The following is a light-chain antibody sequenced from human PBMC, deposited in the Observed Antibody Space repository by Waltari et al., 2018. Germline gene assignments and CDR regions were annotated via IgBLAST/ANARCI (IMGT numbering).Light chain of an antibody. CDR3: QQRSNWWT. V-gene: IGKV3-11*01. CDR2: DAS. Sequence: EIVLTQSPDTLSLSPGERATLSCRASQSISTYLAWYQQRPGQAPRLLLYDASNRATGIPARFSGSGSGTDFTLTSSSLEPEEFAVYYCQQRSNWWTFGQGTKVEIK. CDR1: QSISTY. J-gene: IGKJ1*01.